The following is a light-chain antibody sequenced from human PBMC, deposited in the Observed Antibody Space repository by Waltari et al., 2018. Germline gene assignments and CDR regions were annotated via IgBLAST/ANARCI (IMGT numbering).Light chain of an antibody. CDR3: QQYNIWPWT. Sequence: LACRASQSARTSLAWYQQTPGQAPRLLIYRASTRAAGIPDRFSGSGSGTEFTLTISSLQSEDSAIYYCQQYNIWPWTFGQGT. CDR1: QSARTS. CDR2: RAS. J-gene: IGKJ1*01. V-gene: IGKV3-15*01.